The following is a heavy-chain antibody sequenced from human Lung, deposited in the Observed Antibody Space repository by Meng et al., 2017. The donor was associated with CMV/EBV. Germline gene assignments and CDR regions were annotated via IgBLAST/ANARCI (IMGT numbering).Heavy chain of an antibody. V-gene: IGHV3-48*03. D-gene: IGHD3-3*01. J-gene: IGHJ4*02. CDR1: GFTFSSYE. Sequence: SXKISXAASGFTFSSYEINWVRQAPGKGLEWVSYISSSGSTIYYADSVKGRFTISRDNAKNSLYLQMNSLRAEDTAVYYCARNRVTIFGVQDYYFDYWGRGTLVXVSS. CDR3: ARNRVTIFGVQDYYFDY. CDR2: ISSSGSTI.